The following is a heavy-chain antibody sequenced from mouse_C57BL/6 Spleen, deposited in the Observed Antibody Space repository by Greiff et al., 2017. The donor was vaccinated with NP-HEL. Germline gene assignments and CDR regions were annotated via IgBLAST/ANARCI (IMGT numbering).Heavy chain of an antibody. V-gene: IGHV14-2*01. D-gene: IGHD1-1*01. CDR3: ARSDYGSHWYFDV. CDR2: IDPEDGET. J-gene: IGHJ1*03. Sequence: EVKLVESVAELVRPGASVKLSCTASGFNIKDYYMHWVKQRTEQGLEWIGRIDPEDGETKYAPKFQGKATITADTSSNTAYLQLSSLTSEDTAVYYCARSDYGSHWYFDVWGTGTTVTVSS. CDR1: GFNIKDYY.